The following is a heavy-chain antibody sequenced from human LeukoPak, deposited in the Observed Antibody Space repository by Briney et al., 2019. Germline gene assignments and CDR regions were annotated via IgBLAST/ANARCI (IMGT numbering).Heavy chain of an antibody. V-gene: IGHV1-18*01. D-gene: IGHD3-10*01. CDR1: GYSFTIHG. CDR3: ARDLLPGLWFGELYGMDV. CDR2: ISANQGNT. J-gene: IGHJ6*02. Sequence: GASVTVSCKASGYSFTIHGISWVRQAPGQGLEWMGWISANQGNTSYAQKFQGRVNMTTDTSTSTVYMDLRSLRSDDTAVYFCARDLLPGLWFGELYGMDVWGQGTTVTVSS.